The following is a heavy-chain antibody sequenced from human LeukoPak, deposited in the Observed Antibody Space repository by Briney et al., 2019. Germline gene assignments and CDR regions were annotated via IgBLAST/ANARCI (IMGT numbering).Heavy chain of an antibody. CDR3: ARGYGDYGLKN. J-gene: IGHJ4*02. Sequence: PSQTLSLTCAVSGGSISSGSYYWSWIRQPAGKGLEWIGRIHTSGSTSYNPSLKSRVTISVDTSKNQFSLKLSSVTAADTAVYYCARGYGDYGLKNWGQGTLVTVSS. V-gene: IGHV4-61*02. CDR1: GGSISSGSYY. CDR2: IHTSGST. D-gene: IGHD4-17*01.